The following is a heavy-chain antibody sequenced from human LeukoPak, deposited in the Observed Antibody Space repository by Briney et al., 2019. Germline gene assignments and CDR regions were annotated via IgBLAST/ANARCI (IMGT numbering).Heavy chain of an antibody. CDR3: AKELTTSSGYLHYFDY. Sequence: GGSLRLPCLVSGFTVSSNYWGWVRQPPGKGLEWVSVFYSGGSTYYADSVKGRFIISRDNSKNTVYLQMNSLRAEDTAVYYCAKELTTSSGYLHYFDYWGQGTLVTVSS. D-gene: IGHD6-13*01. J-gene: IGHJ4*02. CDR2: FYSGGST. V-gene: IGHV3-53*05. CDR1: GFTVSSNY.